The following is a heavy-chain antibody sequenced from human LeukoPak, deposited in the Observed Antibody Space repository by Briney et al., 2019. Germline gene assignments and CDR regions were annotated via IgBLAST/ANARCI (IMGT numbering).Heavy chain of an antibody. CDR3: ARARYVNSFYAFDI. Sequence: ETLSLTYAVSGAFITNSHWWSWARQPPGKGLEWIGYLSKSGNTNYSPSLKSRVTIFGDTSKNQFFLKLSSVTAADTAVYYCARARYVNSFYAFDIWGQGTLVTVSS. D-gene: IGHD3-9*01. V-gene: IGHV4-4*02. CDR1: GAFITNSHW. CDR2: LSKSGNT. J-gene: IGHJ3*02.